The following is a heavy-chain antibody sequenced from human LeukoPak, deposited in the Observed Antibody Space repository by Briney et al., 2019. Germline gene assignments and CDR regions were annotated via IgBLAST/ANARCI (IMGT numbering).Heavy chain of an antibody. V-gene: IGHV4-59*01. D-gene: IGHD5-24*01. J-gene: IGHJ4*02. CDR3: ARGRDPFDY. Sequence: ASETLSLTCTVSGGSISGYYWSWIRQPPGKGLEWIGYSGGTNYNPSLKSRLTISVDTSKNQFSLQLRSLRSDDTAVYYCARGRDPFDYWGQGTLVTVSS. CDR2: SGGT. CDR1: GGSISGYY.